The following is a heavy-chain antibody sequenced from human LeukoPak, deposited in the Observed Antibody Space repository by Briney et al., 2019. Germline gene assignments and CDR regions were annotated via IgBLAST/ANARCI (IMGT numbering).Heavy chain of an antibody. CDR2: ISGSGGST. D-gene: IGHD3-9*01. J-gene: IGHJ6*03. CDR3: AKDSAYDILTGYYFYYYYYYMDV. V-gene: IGHV3-23*01. Sequence: PGGSLRLSCAASGFTFSSYGMSWVRQAPGKGLEWVSAISGSGGSTYYADSVKGRFTISRDNSKNTLYLQMNSLRAEDTAVYYCAKDSAYDILTGYYFYYYYYYMDVWGKGTTVTISS. CDR1: GFTFSSYG.